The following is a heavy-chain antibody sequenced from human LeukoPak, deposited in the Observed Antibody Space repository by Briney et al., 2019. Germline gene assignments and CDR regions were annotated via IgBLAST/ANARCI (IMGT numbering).Heavy chain of an antibody. J-gene: IGHJ4*02. Sequence: GGSLRLSCAASGFTFSSYSMNWVRQAPGKGLEWVSSISSSSSYIYYADSVKGRFTISRDNSKNTLYLQMNSLRAEDTAVYYCAKTATYYYDSSGYYVGYWGQGTLVTVSS. CDR2: ISSSSSYI. CDR1: GFTFSSYS. V-gene: IGHV3-21*04. CDR3: AKTATYYYDSSGYYVGY. D-gene: IGHD3-22*01.